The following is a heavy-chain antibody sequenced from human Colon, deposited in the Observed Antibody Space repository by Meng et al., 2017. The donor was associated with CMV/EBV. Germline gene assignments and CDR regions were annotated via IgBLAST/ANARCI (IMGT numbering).Heavy chain of an antibody. J-gene: IGHJ6*02. D-gene: IGHD2-2*02. CDR2: IRYDGSNK. CDR3: AKVDQLLYKEPHYYGMDV. CDR1: GFTFSSYG. Sequence: GESLKISCAASGFTFSSYGMHWVRQAPGKGLEWVAFIRYDGSNKYYADSVKGRFTISRDNSKNTLYLQMNSLRAEDTAVYYCAKVDQLLYKEPHYYGMDVWGQGTRSPSP. V-gene: IGHV3-30*02.